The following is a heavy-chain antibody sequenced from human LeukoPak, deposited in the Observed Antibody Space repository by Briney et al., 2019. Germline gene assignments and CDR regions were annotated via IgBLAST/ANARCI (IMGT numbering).Heavy chain of an antibody. CDR3: VYDSSGYLLGTRQQVPYYFDY. J-gene: IGHJ4*02. Sequence: SVKVSCKASGGTFSSYAISWVRQAPGQGLEWMGGIIPIFGTANYAQKFQGRVTITADKSTSTAYMELSSLRSEDTAVYYCVYDSSGYLLGTRQQVPYYFDYWGQGTLVTVSS. CDR1: GGTFSSYA. CDR2: IIPIFGTA. D-gene: IGHD3-22*01. V-gene: IGHV1-69*06.